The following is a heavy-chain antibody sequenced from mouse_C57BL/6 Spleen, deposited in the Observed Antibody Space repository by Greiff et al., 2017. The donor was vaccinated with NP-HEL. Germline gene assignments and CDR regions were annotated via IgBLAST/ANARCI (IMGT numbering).Heavy chain of an antibody. V-gene: IGHV3-1*01. Sequence: DVHLVESGPGMVKPSQSLSLTCTVTGYSITSGYDWHWIRHFPGNKLEWMGYISYSGSTNYNPSLKSRISITHDTSKNHFFLKLNSVTTEDTATYYCARESYWYFDVWGTGTTVTVSS. CDR2: ISYSGST. CDR3: ARESYWYFDV. CDR1: GYSITSGYD. J-gene: IGHJ1*03.